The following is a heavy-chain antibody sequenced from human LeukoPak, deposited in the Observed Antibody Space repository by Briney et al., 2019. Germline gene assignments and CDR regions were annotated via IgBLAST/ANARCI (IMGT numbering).Heavy chain of an antibody. J-gene: IGHJ6*03. CDR3: ARDTYTTVTAMDV. CDR1: GYTFTSYG. D-gene: IGHD4-17*01. CDR2: ISAYNGNT. V-gene: IGHV1-18*01. Sequence: ASLKVSCKASGYTFTSYGFSWVRQAPGHGLESMGWISAYNGNTDYPRNLQGRVTLTTDTSTSTAYMELRSLRSDDTAVYYCARDTYTTVTAMDVWGKGTTVTVSS.